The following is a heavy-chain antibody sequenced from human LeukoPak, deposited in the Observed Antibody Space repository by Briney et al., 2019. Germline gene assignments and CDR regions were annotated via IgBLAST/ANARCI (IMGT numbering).Heavy chain of an antibody. D-gene: IGHD1-7*01. V-gene: IGHV5-51*01. CDR2: IYPGDSDT. CDR3: AGLTGTTAFDI. J-gene: IGHJ3*02. CDR1: EYSFTNYW. Sequence: GESLKISCKGSEYSFTNYWIGWVRQMPGKGLEWMGIIYPGDSDTKYSPSLQGQVTISADMSIATAYLQWSSLKASDTAMYYCAGLTGTTAFDIWGQGTMVTVSS.